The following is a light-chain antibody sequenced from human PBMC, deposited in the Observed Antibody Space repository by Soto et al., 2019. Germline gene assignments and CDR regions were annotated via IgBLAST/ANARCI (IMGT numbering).Light chain of an antibody. Sequence: VMTQSPATLSVSPGERATLSCRASQNLRSSLAWYQQKPGQAPKLLIFGASNRATDIPARFSGGGSGTDFTLTISRLEPDDFALYYCQHYGASPITFGQGTRLEIK. J-gene: IGKJ5*01. V-gene: IGKV3-20*01. CDR3: QHYGASPIT. CDR2: GAS. CDR1: QNLRSS.